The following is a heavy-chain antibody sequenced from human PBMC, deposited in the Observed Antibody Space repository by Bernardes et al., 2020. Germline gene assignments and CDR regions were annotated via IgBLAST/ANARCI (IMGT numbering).Heavy chain of an antibody. J-gene: IGHJ4*02. D-gene: IGHD6-6*01. Sequence: GGSLRLSCAASGFTFRSSAMSWVRQAPGPGLAWVSAISGSGGSTYYADSVKGRFTISRDNSKNTLYLQMNSLRAEDTAVYYCAKSSYTYSSSFLDYWGQGTLVTVSS. CDR2: ISGSGGST. CDR1: GFTFRSSA. CDR3: AKSSYTYSSSFLDY. V-gene: IGHV3-23*01.